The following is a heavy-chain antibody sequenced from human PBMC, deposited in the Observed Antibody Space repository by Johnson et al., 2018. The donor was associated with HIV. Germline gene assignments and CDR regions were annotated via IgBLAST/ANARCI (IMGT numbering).Heavy chain of an antibody. CDR2: IRYDGSNK. V-gene: IGHV3-30*02. CDR3: ATLNGHAFDI. J-gene: IGHJ3*02. CDR1: GFTFDVYD. Sequence: QVQLVESGGGLGQPGGSLRPSCAASGFTFDVYDMHWVRQAPGKGLEWVAFIRYDGSNKYYADSVKGRFTISRDKAKNSLYLQMNSLRAEDTAVYYCATLNGHAFDIWGQGTMVTVSS.